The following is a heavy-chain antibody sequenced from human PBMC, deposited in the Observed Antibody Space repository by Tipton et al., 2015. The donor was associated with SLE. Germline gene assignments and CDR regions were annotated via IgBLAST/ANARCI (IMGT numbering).Heavy chain of an antibody. D-gene: IGHD1-7*01. Sequence: SLRLSCAASGFTFNNYGMHWVRQAPGEGLEWVAVLSYDGSNKYYADSVKGRFTISRDNSKNTLYLQMNSLRAEDTAVYYCAREHQGGRKNYYYYYGMDVWGQGTTVTVSS. CDR1: GFTFNNYG. CDR3: AREHQGGRKNYYYYYGMDV. J-gene: IGHJ6*02. CDR2: LSYDGSNK. V-gene: IGHV3-30*12.